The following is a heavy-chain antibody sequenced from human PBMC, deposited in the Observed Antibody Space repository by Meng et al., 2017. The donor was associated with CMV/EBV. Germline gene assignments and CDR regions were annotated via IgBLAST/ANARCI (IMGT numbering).Heavy chain of an antibody. CDR3: ASRVRGYSYGDFDY. D-gene: IGHD5-18*01. J-gene: IGHJ4*02. CDR1: GFTFRLYA. V-gene: IGHV3-30*04. CDR2: ISYDGSNK. Sequence: ASGFTFRLYAMHWVRQAPGKGLEWVAVISYDGSNKYYADSVKGRFTISRDNSKNTLYLQMNSLRAEDTAVYYCASRVRGYSYGDFDYWGQGTLVTVSS.